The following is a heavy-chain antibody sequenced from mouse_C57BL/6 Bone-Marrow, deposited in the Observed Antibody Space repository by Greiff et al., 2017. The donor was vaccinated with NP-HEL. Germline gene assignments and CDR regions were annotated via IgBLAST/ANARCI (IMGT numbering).Heavy chain of an antibody. CDR2: IFPGSGST. CDR1: GYTFTDYY. J-gene: IGHJ3*01. V-gene: IGHV1-75*01. CDR3: ARSTYYYGSSTWFAY. Sequence: QVQLQQSGPELVKPGASVKISCKASGYTFTDYYINWVKQRPGQGLEWIGWIFPGSGSTYYNEKFKGKATLTVDKSSSTAYMLLSSLTSEDSAVYFCARSTYYYGSSTWFAYWGQGTLVTVPA. D-gene: IGHD1-1*01.